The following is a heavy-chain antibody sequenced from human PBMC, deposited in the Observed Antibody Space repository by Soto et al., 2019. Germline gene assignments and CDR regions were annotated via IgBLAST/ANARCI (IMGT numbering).Heavy chain of an antibody. D-gene: IGHD2-2*01. Sequence: SGPTLVNPTQTLTLTCTFSGLSLNTSGVGVSWIRQSPGKALEWLALIYWDDDKRHSPSLKNRVTITRDTSKNQVVLTLTNMDPVDTATFYCAHRVTDCSRKPCYEWFDPWGQGTLVTVSS. CDR2: IYWDDDK. CDR3: AHRVTDCSRKPCYEWFDP. V-gene: IGHV2-5*02. CDR1: GLSLNTSGVG. J-gene: IGHJ5*02.